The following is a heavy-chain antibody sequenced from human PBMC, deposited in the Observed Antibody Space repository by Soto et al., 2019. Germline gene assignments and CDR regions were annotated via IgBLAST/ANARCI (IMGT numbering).Heavy chain of an antibody. CDR2: IYTSGST. J-gene: IGHJ5*02. Sequence: PSETLSLTCTVSGGSISSYYWSWIRQPAGKGLEWIGRIYTSGSTNYNPSLKSRVTMSVDTSKNQFSLKLRSVTAADTAVYYCARDLRRTIFGVVTNWFDPWGQGTLVTVSS. CDR3: ARDLRRTIFGVVTNWFDP. D-gene: IGHD3-3*01. V-gene: IGHV4-4*07. CDR1: GGSISSYY.